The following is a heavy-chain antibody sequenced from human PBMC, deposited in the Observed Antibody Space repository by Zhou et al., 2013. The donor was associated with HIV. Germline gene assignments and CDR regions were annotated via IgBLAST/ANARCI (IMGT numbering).Heavy chain of an antibody. Sequence: QVQLVQSGAEVKKPGSSVKVSCKASGGTFSSYAISWVRQAPGQGLEWMGRIIPILGIANYAQKFQGRVTITADKSTSTAYMELSSLRSEDTAVYYCARGPYSSSSYTNYFDYWGQGTLVTVSS. V-gene: IGHV1-69*04. J-gene: IGHJ4*02. D-gene: IGHD6-6*01. CDR3: ARGPYSSSSYTNYFDY. CDR2: IIPILGIA. CDR1: GGTFSSYA.